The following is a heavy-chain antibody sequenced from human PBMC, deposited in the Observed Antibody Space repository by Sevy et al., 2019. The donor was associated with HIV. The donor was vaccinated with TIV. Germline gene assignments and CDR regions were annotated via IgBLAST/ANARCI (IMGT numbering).Heavy chain of an antibody. CDR2: IRSKAYGGTA. D-gene: IGHD3-3*01. J-gene: IGHJ6*03. V-gene: IGHV3-49*03. CDR3: TRGPRRSGYDPSFYYYMDV. Sequence: GGSLRLSCTTSGFTFGDFAMSWFRQAPGKGLEWVGFIRSKAYGGTAEYAESVKGSFTISRDDSKSITYLQMNSLKTEDTAVYYCTRGPRRSGYDPSFYYYMDVWGRGATVTVSS. CDR1: GFTFGDFA.